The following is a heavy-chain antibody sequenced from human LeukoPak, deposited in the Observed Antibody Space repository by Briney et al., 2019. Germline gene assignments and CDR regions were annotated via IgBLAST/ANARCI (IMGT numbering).Heavy chain of an antibody. CDR2: IWYGGSNK. CDR1: GFTFSSYG. CDR3: AKDGARGYSRTLDY. Sequence: GGSLRLSCAASGFTFSSYGMHWVRQAPGKGLEWVAVIWYGGSNKYYADSVKGRFTISRDNSKNTLYLQMNSLRAEDTAVYYCAKDGARGYSRTLDYWGQGTLVTVSS. J-gene: IGHJ4*02. V-gene: IGHV3-30*02. D-gene: IGHD6-13*01.